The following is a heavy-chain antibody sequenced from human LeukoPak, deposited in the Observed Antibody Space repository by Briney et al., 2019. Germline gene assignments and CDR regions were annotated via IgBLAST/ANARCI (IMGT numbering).Heavy chain of an antibody. CDR2: ISGSADST. D-gene: IGHD3-16*02. CDR1: GFTFNNYG. V-gene: IGHV3-23*01. J-gene: IGHJ4*02. Sequence: PGGSLRLSCAASGFTFNNYGMSWVRQAPGKGLEWVPTISGSADSTYYADSVKGRFTISRDNSKATLYLQMNSLRAEDAAVYYCAKDQMGYTTFDYWGRGTLVTVSS. CDR3: AKDQMGYTTFDY.